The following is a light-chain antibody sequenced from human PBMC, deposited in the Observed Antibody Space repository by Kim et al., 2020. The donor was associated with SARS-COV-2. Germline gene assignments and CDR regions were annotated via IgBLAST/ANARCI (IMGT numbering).Light chain of an antibody. CDR2: GGS. J-gene: IGKJ2*03. V-gene: IGKV3-15*01. CDR3: QQYSNWPPYS. CDR1: ESVRRN. Sequence: VSPGESAPFSYWGSESVRRNVAWYRQKPGQAPRLLIYGGSSRATNIPAKFSGSGSGTEFTLTITCLQSDDSAVYYCQQYSNWPPYSFGQGTKLEI.